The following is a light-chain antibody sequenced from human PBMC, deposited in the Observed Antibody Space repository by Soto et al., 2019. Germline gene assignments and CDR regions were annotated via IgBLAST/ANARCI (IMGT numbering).Light chain of an antibody. V-gene: IGKV3-20*01. J-gene: IGKJ1*01. CDR2: GAS. Sequence: EIVLTQSPGTLSLSPGERATLSCRADQSVTSYLAWYQQKPAQAPRLLIYGASSRATGIPDRFSGSGSGTDFTLTISRLEPEDVAVHHCQQYCGSPWTFAQGTKVEIK. CDR3: QQYCGSPWT. CDR1: QSVTSY.